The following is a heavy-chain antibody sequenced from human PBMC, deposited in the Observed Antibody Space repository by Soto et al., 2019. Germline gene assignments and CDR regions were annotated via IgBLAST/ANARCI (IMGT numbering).Heavy chain of an antibody. J-gene: IGHJ4*02. Sequence: LRLSCAASGFTFSSYGMHWVRQAPGKGLEWVAVISYDGSNKYYADSVKGRFTISRDNSKNTLYLQMNSLRAEDTAVYYCAKDKGPDYYDSSGYYFPSYWGQGTLVTVSS. CDR2: ISYDGSNK. CDR1: GFTFSSYG. V-gene: IGHV3-30*18. CDR3: AKDKGPDYYDSSGYYFPSY. D-gene: IGHD3-22*01.